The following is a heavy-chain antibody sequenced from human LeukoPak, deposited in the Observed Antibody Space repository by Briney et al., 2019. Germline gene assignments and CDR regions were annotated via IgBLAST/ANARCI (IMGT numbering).Heavy chain of an antibody. D-gene: IGHD2-2*01. CDR1: GGSISSSSYY. CDR3: AARYCSSISCYPNWFDP. V-gene: IGHV4-39*01. J-gene: IGHJ5*02. Sequence: SETLSLTCTVSGGSISSSSYYWGWIRRPPGKGLEWIGNIYYSGSTYYNPSLKSRVTISVDTSKNQFSLKLSSVTAADTAVYYCAARYCSSISCYPNWFDPWGQGTLVTVSS. CDR2: IYYSGST.